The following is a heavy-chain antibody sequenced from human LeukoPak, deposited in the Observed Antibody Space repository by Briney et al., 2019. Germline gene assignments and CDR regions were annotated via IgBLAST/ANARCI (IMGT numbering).Heavy chain of an antibody. D-gene: IGHD3-22*01. Sequence: ASVKVSCKASGYTFTSYGIIWVRRAPGQGLEWMGWISAYNGNTNYAQKLQGRVTMTTDTSTSTAYMELRSLRSDDTAVYYCARARGRSLITTIDYWGQGTLVTVSS. CDR2: ISAYNGNT. CDR3: ARARGRSLITTIDY. CDR1: GYTFTSYG. J-gene: IGHJ4*02. V-gene: IGHV1-18*01.